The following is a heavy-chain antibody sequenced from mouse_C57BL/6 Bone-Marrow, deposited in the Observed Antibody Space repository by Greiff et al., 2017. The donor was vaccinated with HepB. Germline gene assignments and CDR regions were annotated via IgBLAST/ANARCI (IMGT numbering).Heavy chain of an antibody. J-gene: IGHJ2*01. CDR2: INPNNGGT. CDR1: GYTFTDYN. V-gene: IGHV1-22*01. Sequence: EVQRVESGPELVKPGASVKMSCKASGYTFTDYNMHWVKQSHGKSLEWIGYINPNNGGTSYNQKFKGKATLTVNKSSSTAYMELRSLTSEDSAVYYCARGKDYFDYWGQGTTLTVSS. CDR3: ARGKDYFDY. D-gene: IGHD1-3*01.